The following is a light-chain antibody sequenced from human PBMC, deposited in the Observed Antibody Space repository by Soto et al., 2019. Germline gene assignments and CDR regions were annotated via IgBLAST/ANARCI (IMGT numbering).Light chain of an antibody. CDR1: QSVSSN. CDR2: GAS. Sequence: EIVMTQSPATLSVSPGERATLSCRASQSVSSNLAWYQQKPGQAPRLLIYGASTRATGIPARFSGGGFGTEFTLTISSLQSEDSAVYYCHHYGDYWTFGQGTKVDI. V-gene: IGKV3D-15*01. J-gene: IGKJ1*01. CDR3: HHYGDYWT.